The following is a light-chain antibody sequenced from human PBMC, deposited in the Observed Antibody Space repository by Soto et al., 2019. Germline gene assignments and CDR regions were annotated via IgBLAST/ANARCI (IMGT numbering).Light chain of an antibody. Sequence: QSALTQPASVSGSPGQSITISCTGNRSDVGGYNYVSWYQQHPGKAPKLMIYEVSNRPSGVSNRFSGSKSGNTASLTISGLQAEDEADYYCSSYTSSSTPLFGGGTKLTVL. J-gene: IGLJ2*01. V-gene: IGLV2-14*01. CDR1: RSDVGGYNY. CDR3: SSYTSSSTPL. CDR2: EVS.